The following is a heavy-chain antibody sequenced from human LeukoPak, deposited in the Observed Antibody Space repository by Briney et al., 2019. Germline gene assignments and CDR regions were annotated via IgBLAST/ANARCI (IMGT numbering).Heavy chain of an antibody. CDR3: AREGILAAGDY. J-gene: IGHJ4*02. V-gene: IGHV3-7*01. D-gene: IGHD6-13*01. CDR2: IKQDGSEK. Sequence: GGSLRLSCAASGFPYIYYWMSWVRQAPGKGLEGVANIKQDGSEKYYVDSVKGRFTISRDNTKKSLYLQMNSLRVEDTAIYYCAREGILAAGDYWGQGTLVTVSP. CDR1: GFPYIYYW.